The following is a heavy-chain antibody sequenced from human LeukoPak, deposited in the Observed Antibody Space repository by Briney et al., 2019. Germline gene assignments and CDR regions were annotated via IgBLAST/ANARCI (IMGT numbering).Heavy chain of an antibody. CDR3: ARVSGSCLDY. V-gene: IGHV4-61*02. D-gene: IGHD1-26*01. CDR2: IYTSGST. CDR1: GGSISSGSYY. Sequence: PSQTLSLTXTVSGGSISSGSYYWSWIRQPAGKGLEWIGRIYTSGSTNYNPSLKSRVTISVDTSKNQFSLKLSSVTAADTAVYYCARVSGSCLDYWGQGTLVTVSS. J-gene: IGHJ4*02.